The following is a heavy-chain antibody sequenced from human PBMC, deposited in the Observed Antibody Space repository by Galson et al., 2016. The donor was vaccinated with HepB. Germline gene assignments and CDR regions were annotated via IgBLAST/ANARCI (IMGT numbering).Heavy chain of an antibody. CDR1: GGSISTDIY. CDR3: SRNGVFGDHGGYSFDC. V-gene: IGHV4-4*02. D-gene: IGHD4-23*01. Sequence: SETLSLTCTVSGGSISTDIYWSWIRQPPAKGLEWIGEFHHRGSPHYNPSHQSRVSISVDNSKNEFSLELTSVTAADTALYYCSRNGVFGDHGGYSFDCWGQGTLVTVSS. CDR2: FHHRGSP. J-gene: IGHJ4*02.